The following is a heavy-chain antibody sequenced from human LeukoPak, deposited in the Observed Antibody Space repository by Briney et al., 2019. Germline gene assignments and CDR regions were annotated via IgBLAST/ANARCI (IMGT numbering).Heavy chain of an antibody. CDR3: ARTFVSGDGYKVGYFDY. CDR1: GFTFSNSY. D-gene: IGHD5-24*01. J-gene: IGHJ4*02. V-gene: IGHV3-53*01. CDR2: IYPSGNI. Sequence: GGSLRLSCAASGFTFSNSYMSWVRQAPGKGLEWVSLIYPSGNIYYADSVKGRFTISRDNSKNTLFLQMNSLRAEDTAIYYCARTFVSGDGYKVGYFDYWGQGTLVTASS.